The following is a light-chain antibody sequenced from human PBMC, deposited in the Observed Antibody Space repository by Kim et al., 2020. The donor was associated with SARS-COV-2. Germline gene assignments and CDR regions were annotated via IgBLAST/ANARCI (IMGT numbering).Light chain of an antibody. J-gene: IGKJ4*01. CDR1: QDISNY. CDR2: DAS. V-gene: IGKV1-33*01. CDR3: QQYDNLRVT. Sequence: DIQMTQSPSSLSASVGDRVTITCKASQDISNYLNWYQQKPGKAPKLLIYDASNLETGVPSRFSGSGSGTDFTFTISSLQPEDIATYYCQQYDNLRVTFGGGTKVDIK.